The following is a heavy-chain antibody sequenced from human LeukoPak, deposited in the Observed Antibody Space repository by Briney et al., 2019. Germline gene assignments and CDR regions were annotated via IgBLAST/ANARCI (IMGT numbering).Heavy chain of an antibody. V-gene: IGHV1-2*02. D-gene: IGHD2-2*02. CDR3: ARGCSSTSCYTEDAFDI. Sequence: ASVKVSCKASGYTFTGYYMHWVRQAPGQGLEWIGWINPNSGGTNYAKKFQGRVTMTRDTSISTAYMELSRLRSDDTAVYYCARGCSSTSCYTEDAFDIWGQGTMVTVSS. CDR2: INPNSGGT. CDR1: GYTFTGYY. J-gene: IGHJ3*02.